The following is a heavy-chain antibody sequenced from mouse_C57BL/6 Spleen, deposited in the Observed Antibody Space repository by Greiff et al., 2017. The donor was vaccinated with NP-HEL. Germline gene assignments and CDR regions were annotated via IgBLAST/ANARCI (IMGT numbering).Heavy chain of an antibody. D-gene: IGHD1-1*01. V-gene: IGHV5-16*01. J-gene: IGHJ4*01. CDR1: GFTFSDYY. CDR3: ARGSLYGSSPYYAMDY. CDR2: INYDGSST. Sequence: EVKLVESEGGLVQPGSSMKLSCTASGFTFSDYYMAWVRQVPEKGLEWVANINYDGSSTYYLDSLKSRFIISRDNAKNILYLQMSSLKSEDTATYYCARGSLYGSSPYYAMDYWGQGTSVTVSS.